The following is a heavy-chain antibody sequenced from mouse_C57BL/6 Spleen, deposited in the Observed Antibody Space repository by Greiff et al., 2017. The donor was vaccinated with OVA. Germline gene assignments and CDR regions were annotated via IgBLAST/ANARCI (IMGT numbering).Heavy chain of an antibody. CDR2: ISYDGSN. J-gene: IGHJ3*01. D-gene: IGHD1-2*01. CDR3: ARGGAYYGTWFAY. CDR1: GYSITSGYY. V-gene: IGHV3-6*01. Sequence: EVKLEESGPGLVKPSQSLSLTCSVTGYSITSGYYWNWIRQFPGNKLEWMGYISYDGSNNYNQSLKNRISITRDTSKNQFFLKLNSVTTEDTATYYGARGGAYYGTWFAYWGQGTLVTVSA.